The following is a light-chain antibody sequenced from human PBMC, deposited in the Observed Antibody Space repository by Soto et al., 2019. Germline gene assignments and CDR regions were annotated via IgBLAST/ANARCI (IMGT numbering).Light chain of an antibody. CDR3: SSYAPTSTYV. J-gene: IGLJ1*01. CDR2: EGS. V-gene: IGLV2-23*01. Sequence: QSALTQPASVSGSPGQSITISCTGTSSDVGNYNLVSWYQQHPGKASKLMIYEGSKRPSGVSDRFSGSKSGNTASLTISGLQAEDEADYYCSSYAPTSTYVFGTGTKVTVL. CDR1: SSDVGNYNL.